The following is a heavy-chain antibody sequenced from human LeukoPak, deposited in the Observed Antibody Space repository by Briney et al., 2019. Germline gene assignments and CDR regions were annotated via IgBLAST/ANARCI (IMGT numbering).Heavy chain of an antibody. CDR2: IYHSGST. J-gene: IGHJ4*02. D-gene: IGHD6-13*01. CDR3: ARAFYSSSWYHKEDFFDY. Sequence: SETLSLTCSVSGYSINNGYYWGWIRQPPGKGLEWIGSIYHSGSTYYKPSLKSRVTISVDTSKNQFSLKLSSVTAADTAVYYCARAFYSSSWYHKEDFFDYWGQGTPVTVSS. V-gene: IGHV4-38-2*02. CDR1: GYSINNGYY.